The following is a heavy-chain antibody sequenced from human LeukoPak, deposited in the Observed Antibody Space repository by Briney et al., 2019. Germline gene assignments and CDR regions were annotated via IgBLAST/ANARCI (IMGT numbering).Heavy chain of an antibody. V-gene: IGHV4-59*01. CDR3: ARVYCSSTSCLIGDYYFDY. CDR1: GGSISSYY. CDR2: MYYSGST. Sequence: SETLSLTCTVSGGSISSYYGSCIRQPPGKGRGWIGYMYYSGSTNYNPPLKSRVTISVDTSKNQFSLKLSSVTAADTAVYNCARVYCSSTSCLIGDYYFDYWGQGTLVTVSS. D-gene: IGHD2-2*01. J-gene: IGHJ4*02.